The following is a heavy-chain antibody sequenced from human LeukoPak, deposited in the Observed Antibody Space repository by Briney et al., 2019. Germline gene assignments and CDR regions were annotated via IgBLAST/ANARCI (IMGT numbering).Heavy chain of an antibody. D-gene: IGHD3-3*01. CDR1: GFTFSSYS. J-gene: IGHJ4*02. CDR2: INSRGSGE. CDR3: TTWGAVIMYYFDY. V-gene: IGHV3-21*03. Sequence: GGSLRLSCAASGFTFSSYSMNWVRQAPGKGLEWVSSINSRGSGEYYADSVKGRFTISRDNAKNSLYLQMNSLKTEDTAVYYCTTWGAVIMYYFDYWGQGTLVTVSS.